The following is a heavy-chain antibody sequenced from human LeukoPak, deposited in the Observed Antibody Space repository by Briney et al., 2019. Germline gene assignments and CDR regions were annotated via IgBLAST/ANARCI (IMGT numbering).Heavy chain of an antibody. J-gene: IGHJ6*02. V-gene: IGHV4-59*08. CDR1: GGPISSYY. CDR3: ARARGSYYLVYYYGMDV. CDR2: IYYSGST. D-gene: IGHD1-26*01. Sequence: SEPLSLTCTVSGGPISSYYWSWIRQPPGKGLEWIGHIYYSGSTNYNPSLKSRVAISVDASKNQFSLKLSSVTAADTAVYYCARARGSYYLVYYYGMDVWGQGTTVTVSS.